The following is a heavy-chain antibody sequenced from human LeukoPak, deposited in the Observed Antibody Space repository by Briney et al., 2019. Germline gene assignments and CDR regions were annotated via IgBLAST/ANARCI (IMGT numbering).Heavy chain of an antibody. CDR3: ARSVRDGYIDY. J-gene: IGHJ4*02. CDR1: GYTFTSYG. Sequence: ASVKVSFKASGYTFTSYGISWVRQAPGQGLEWMGWISAYNGNTNYAQKLQGRVTITTDTSTSTAYMELSRLRSDDTAVYYCARSVRDGYIDYWGQGTLVTVSS. V-gene: IGHV1-18*01. D-gene: IGHD5-24*01. CDR2: ISAYNGNT.